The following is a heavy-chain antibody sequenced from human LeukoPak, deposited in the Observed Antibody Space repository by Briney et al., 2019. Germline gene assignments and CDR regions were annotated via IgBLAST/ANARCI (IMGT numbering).Heavy chain of an antibody. D-gene: IGHD1-1*01. CDR2: IYYSGGT. Sequence: PSETLSLTCTVSGGSMSPFYWSWIRQSPGKGLEWIGSIYYSGGTNYNPSLKSRVTISVDTSKNQFSLELRFVTAADTAVYYCAVNSTKHTFDIWGQGTMVTVS. CDR3: AVNSTKHTFDI. CDR1: GGSMSPFY. J-gene: IGHJ3*02. V-gene: IGHV4-59*08.